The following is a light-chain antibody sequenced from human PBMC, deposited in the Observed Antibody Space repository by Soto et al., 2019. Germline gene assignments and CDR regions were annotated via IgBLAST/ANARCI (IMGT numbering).Light chain of an antibody. Sequence: EIVLTQSPATLSLSPGERATLSCRASRSVRSYLAWYQQKPGQASRLLIYDASIRAAGIPARFSGSGSETDFTLTISNLEPEDFAVYYCQQRYAWPPITFGQGTRLEIK. CDR1: RSVRSY. V-gene: IGKV3-11*01. J-gene: IGKJ5*01. CDR2: DAS. CDR3: QQRYAWPPIT.